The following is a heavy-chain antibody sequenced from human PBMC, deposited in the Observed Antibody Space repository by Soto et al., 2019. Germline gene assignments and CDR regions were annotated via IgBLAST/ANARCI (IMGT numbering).Heavy chain of an antibody. D-gene: IGHD3-3*01. CDR2: IYYSGST. CDR1: GGSISSYY. Sequence: PSETLSLTCTVYGGSISSYYWSWIRQPPGKGLEWIGYIYYSGSTNYNPSLKSRVTISVDKSKNQFSLKLSSATAAATAVYYCARVLFGRGNWFDPWGQGTLVTVSS. J-gene: IGHJ5*02. CDR3: ARVLFGRGNWFDP. V-gene: IGHV4-59*01.